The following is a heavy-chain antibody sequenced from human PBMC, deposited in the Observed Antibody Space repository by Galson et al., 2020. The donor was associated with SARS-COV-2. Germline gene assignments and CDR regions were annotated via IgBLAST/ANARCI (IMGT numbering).Heavy chain of an antibody. D-gene: IGHD7-27*01. V-gene: IGHV3-23*01. CDR1: GFTFNNYA. Sequence: GGSLRLSCAASGFTFNNYAMSWVRQAPGKGLEWVSGIHDGGGSTYYADSVKGRFTISRDNSQSTVYLQMNSLSAEDTALYYCAKATQTSWATFDNWCRGTLVTVSS. J-gene: IGHJ4*02. CDR3: AKATQTSWATFDN. CDR2: IHDGGGST.